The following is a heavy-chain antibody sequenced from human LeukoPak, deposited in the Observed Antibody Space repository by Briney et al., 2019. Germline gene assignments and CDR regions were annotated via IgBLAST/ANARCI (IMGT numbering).Heavy chain of an antibody. V-gene: IGHV1-18*01. CDR2: ISSYNGDT. CDR3: ARDIAAAGTENYYYYGMDV. CDR1: GYTFSSYG. D-gene: IGHD6-13*01. J-gene: IGHJ6*02. Sequence: ASVKVSCKASGYTFSSYGISWVRQAPVQGLEWMGWISSYNGDTNYAQKLQGRVTMTTDTSTSTAYMELRSLRSDDTAVYYCARDIAAAGTENYYYYGMDVWGQGTTVTVSS.